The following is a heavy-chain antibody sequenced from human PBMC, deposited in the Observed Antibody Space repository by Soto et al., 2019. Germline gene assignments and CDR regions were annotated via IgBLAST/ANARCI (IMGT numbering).Heavy chain of an antibody. D-gene: IGHD3-22*01. CDR3: ARPIVVVTITGFGY. J-gene: IGHJ4*02. CDR1: GDSVSGNSAA. Sequence: SQTLSLTCAISGDSVSGNSAAWNWIRQSPSRGLEWLGRTYYRSRWYNDYAVSVKSRITVTPDTSKNQFSLHLNSVTPEDTAVYYCARPIVVVTITGFGYWGQGTLVTVSS. CDR2: TYYRSRWYN. V-gene: IGHV6-1*01.